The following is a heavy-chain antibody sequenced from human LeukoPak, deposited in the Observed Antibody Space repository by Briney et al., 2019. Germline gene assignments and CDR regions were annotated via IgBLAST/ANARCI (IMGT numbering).Heavy chain of an antibody. V-gene: IGHV3-30*02. D-gene: IGHD6-13*01. J-gene: IGHJ4*02. Sequence: GGSLRLSCAASGFTFSSYGIHWVRQAPGNGLEWVAFIRYDGSNKYYADSVKGRFTISRDNSKNTLYVQMNSLRAEDTALYYCVKDLDSSSWYSPVDHWGQGTLVTVSS. CDR3: VKDLDSSSWYSPVDH. CDR1: GFTFSSYG. CDR2: IRYDGSNK.